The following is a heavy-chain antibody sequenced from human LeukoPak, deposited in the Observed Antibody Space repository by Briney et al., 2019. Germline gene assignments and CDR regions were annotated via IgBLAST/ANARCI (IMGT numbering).Heavy chain of an antibody. V-gene: IGHV3-23*01. CDR1: GFTFSSYA. Sequence: PGGSLILSCAASGFTFSSYAMNWVRQPPRKGLEWVSAISGSGGSTYYADSVKGRFTISRDNSKNTLYLQMNSLRAEDTAVYYCAKALLRYCSGGSCYPDYYSYYGLDVWGQGTTVTVSS. D-gene: IGHD2-15*01. CDR2: ISGSGGST. CDR3: AKALLRYCSGGSCYPDYYSYYGLDV. J-gene: IGHJ6*02.